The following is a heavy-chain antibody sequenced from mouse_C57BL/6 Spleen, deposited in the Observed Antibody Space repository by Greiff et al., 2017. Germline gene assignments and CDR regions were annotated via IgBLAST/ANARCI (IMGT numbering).Heavy chain of an antibody. Sequence: DVKLQESGPGLVKPSQSLSLTCSVTGYSITSGYYWNWIRQFPGNKLEWMGYISYDGSNNYNPSLKNRISITRDTSKNQFFLKLNSVTTEDTATYYCAREHSIYYAMDYWGQGTSVTVSS. CDR2: ISYDGSN. D-gene: IGHD2-10*02. CDR3: AREHSIYYAMDY. V-gene: IGHV3-6*01. CDR1: GYSITSGYY. J-gene: IGHJ4*01.